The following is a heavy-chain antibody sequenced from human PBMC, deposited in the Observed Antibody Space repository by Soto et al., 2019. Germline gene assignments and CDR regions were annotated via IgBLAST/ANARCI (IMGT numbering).Heavy chain of an antibody. D-gene: IGHD3-22*01. J-gene: IGHJ4*02. CDR3: ASDYSDSSGYSGNFDY. Sequence: GESLKISCKGSGYSFTSYWISWVRQMPGKGLEWMGRIDPSDSYTNYSPSFQGHVTISADKSISTAYLQWSSLKASDTAMYYCASDYSDSSGYSGNFDYWGQGTLVTVSS. CDR1: GYSFTSYW. V-gene: IGHV5-10-1*01. CDR2: IDPSDSYT.